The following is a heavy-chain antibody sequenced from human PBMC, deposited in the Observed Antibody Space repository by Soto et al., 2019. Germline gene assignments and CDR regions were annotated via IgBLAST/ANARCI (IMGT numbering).Heavy chain of an antibody. CDR2: IYYSGST. D-gene: IGHD6-13*01. CDR3: ARHASNSCDYYFDY. Sequence: PSETLSLTCTVSGGSISSYYWSWIRQPPGKGLEWIGYIYYSGSTNHNPSLKSRVTISIDTSKNQFSLKLSSVTAADTAVYYCARHASNSCDYYFDYWGQGTLVTVSS. CDR1: GGSISSYY. J-gene: IGHJ4*02. V-gene: IGHV4-59*01.